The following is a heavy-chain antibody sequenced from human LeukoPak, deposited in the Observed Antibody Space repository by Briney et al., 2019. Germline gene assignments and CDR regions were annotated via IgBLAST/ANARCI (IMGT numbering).Heavy chain of an antibody. CDR2: IYISGST. D-gene: IGHD7-27*01. J-gene: IGHJ4*02. Sequence: SETLSLTCTVSGGSISSAAYYWSWIRQPAGKGLEWIARIYISGSTNYNPSLKSRVTISADTSKNQFSLKLISVTTADTAVYYCASRKLGNDYWGQGTLVTVSS. CDR3: ASRKLGNDY. V-gene: IGHV4-61*02. CDR1: GGSISSAAYY.